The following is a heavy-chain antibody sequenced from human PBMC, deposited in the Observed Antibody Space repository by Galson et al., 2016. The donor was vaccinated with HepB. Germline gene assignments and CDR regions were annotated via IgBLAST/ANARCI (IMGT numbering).Heavy chain of an antibody. Sequence: SLRLSCAASGFTLSTYSMTWVRQAPGKGLEWVSYISSSSSVIYYADSVKGRFTISRDNAKNSLYLQMNSLRDEDTAVYYCARIHFYGMDVWGRGTTVTVSS. CDR3: ARIHFYGMDV. V-gene: IGHV3-48*02. CDR2: ISSSSSVI. J-gene: IGHJ6*02. CDR1: GFTLSTYS.